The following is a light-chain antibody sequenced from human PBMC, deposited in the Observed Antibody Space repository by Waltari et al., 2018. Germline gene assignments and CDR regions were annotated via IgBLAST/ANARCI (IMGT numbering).Light chain of an antibody. V-gene: IGKV3-20*01. J-gene: IGKJ2*01. CDR2: GAS. CDR3: QQYGSSVMYT. Sequence: EVVLTQSPGTLSLSPGERATLSCRASQRLIKRYVAWYQQKPGQAPTLLIYGASNRAAGIPYRFSGSGSETDFTLTISRLEAEDFGVYYCQQYGSSVMYTFGQGTKLEIK. CDR1: QRLIKRY.